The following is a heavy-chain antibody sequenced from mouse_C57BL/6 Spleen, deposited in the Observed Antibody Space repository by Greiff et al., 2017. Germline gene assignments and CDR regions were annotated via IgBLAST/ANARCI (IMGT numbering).Heavy chain of an antibody. CDR1: GFTFSSYA. Sequence: EVKLQESGGGLVKPGGSLKLSCAASGFTFSSYAMSWVRQTPEKRLEWVATISDGGSYTYYPDNVKGRFTISRDNAKNNLYLQMSHLKSEDTAMYYCARDRGYPGYFDVWGTGTTVTVSS. V-gene: IGHV5-4*01. CDR3: ARDRGYPGYFDV. CDR2: ISDGGSYT. D-gene: IGHD2-14*01. J-gene: IGHJ1*03.